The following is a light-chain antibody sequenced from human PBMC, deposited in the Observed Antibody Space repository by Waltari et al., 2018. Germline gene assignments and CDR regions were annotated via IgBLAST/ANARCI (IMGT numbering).Light chain of an antibody. CDR1: SSDVGGYNS. V-gene: IGLV2-14*01. J-gene: IGLJ3*02. Sequence: QSALTQPASVSGSPGQSITISCTGTSSDVGGYNSVSRYQQHPGKAPKLIIYGVSNRPSGVSNRFSGSKSGNTASLTISGLQAEDEADYYCSSYTSSSTLWVFGGGTKLTVL. CDR3: SSYTSSSTLWV. CDR2: GVS.